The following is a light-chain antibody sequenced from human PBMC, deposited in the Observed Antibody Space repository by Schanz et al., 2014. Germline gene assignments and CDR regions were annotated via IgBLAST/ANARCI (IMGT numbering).Light chain of an antibody. CDR3: SSYTSISTLNYV. V-gene: IGLV2-8*01. Sequence: QSALTQPPSASGSPGQSVTISCTGTSSDVGGYNYVSWYQQHPGKAPKLMIYEVSERPSGVPDRFSGSKSGNTASLTVSGLQAEDEADYYCSSYTSISTLNYVFGSGTKLTVL. CDR1: SSDVGGYNY. J-gene: IGLJ1*01. CDR2: EVS.